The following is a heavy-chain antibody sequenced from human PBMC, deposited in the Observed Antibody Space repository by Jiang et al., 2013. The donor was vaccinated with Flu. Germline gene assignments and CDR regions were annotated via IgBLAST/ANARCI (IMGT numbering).Heavy chain of an antibody. D-gene: IGHD2-2*01. J-gene: IGHJ6*02. V-gene: IGHV1-69*04. CDR1: GGTFSSYT. Sequence: SGAEVKKPGSSVKVSCKASGGTFSSYTISWVRQAPGQGLEWMGRIIPILGIANYAQKFQGRVTITADKSTSTAYMELSSLRSEDTAVYYCAVIRVPAAIPYYYYGMDVWGQGTTVTVSS. CDR3: AVIRVPAAIPYYYYGMDV. CDR2: IIPILGIA.